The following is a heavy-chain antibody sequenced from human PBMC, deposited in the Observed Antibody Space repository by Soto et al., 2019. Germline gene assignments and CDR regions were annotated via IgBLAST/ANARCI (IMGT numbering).Heavy chain of an antibody. CDR3: ASANAWEPAANVVRPPQPYYGMDV. J-gene: IGHJ6*02. Sequence: QVQLVQSGAEVKKPGSSVKVSCKASGGTFSSYAISWVRQAPGQGLEWMGGIIPIFGTANYAQKFQGRVTITADESTSTAYMELSSLRSEDTAVYYCASANAWEPAANVVRPPQPYYGMDVWGQGTTVTVSS. CDR1: GGTFSSYA. D-gene: IGHD2-2*01. CDR2: IIPIFGTA. V-gene: IGHV1-69*12.